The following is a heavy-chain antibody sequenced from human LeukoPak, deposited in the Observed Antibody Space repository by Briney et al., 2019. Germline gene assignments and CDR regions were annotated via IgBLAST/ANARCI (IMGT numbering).Heavy chain of an antibody. D-gene: IGHD3-3*01. V-gene: IGHV3-53*01. CDR2: TYSGGST. CDR1: GFTVSSNY. J-gene: IGHJ4*02. Sequence: PGGSLRLSCAASGFTVSSNYMSWVRQAPGKGLEWVSVTYSGGSTYYADSVKGRFTISRDNSKNTLYLQMNSLRAEDTAVYYCARGDFWSGYAFDYWGQGTLVTVSS. CDR3: ARGDFWSGYAFDY.